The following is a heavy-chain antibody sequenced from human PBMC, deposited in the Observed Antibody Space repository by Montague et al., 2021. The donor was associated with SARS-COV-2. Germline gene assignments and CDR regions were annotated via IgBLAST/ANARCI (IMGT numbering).Heavy chain of an antibody. V-gene: IGHV3-33*01. Sequence: SLRLSCAASGFTFSSYGMHWVRQAPGKGLEWVAVIWYDGSNKYYADSVKGRFTISRDNSKNTLYLQMNSLRAEDTAVYYCARLYYHGSGRRMGYYYYGMDVWGQGTTVTVSS. CDR1: GFTFSSYG. D-gene: IGHD3-10*01. J-gene: IGHJ6*02. CDR3: ARLYYHGSGRRMGYYYYGMDV. CDR2: IWYDGSNK.